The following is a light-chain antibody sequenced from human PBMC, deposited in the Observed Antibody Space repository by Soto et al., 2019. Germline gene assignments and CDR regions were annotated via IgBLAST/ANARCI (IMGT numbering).Light chain of an antibody. J-gene: IGLJ2*01. V-gene: IGLV2-14*01. CDR2: DVS. CDR1: SSDVGGYNY. CDR3: SSYTSSSTQVV. Sequence: QSALTQPASVSGSPGQSITISCTGTSSDVGGYNYVSWYQQHPGKAPKLMIYDVSNRPSGFSNRFSGSKSGNTASLTISGLQAEDEDDYYCSSYTSSSTQVVFGGGTKLTVL.